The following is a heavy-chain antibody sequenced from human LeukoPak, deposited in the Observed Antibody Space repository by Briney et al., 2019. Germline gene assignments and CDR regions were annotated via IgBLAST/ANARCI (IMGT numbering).Heavy chain of an antibody. V-gene: IGHV3-30*02. CDR3: AKDRSGRITMVRGRSDKPYYFDY. D-gene: IGHD3-10*01. CDR2: IRYDGSNK. Sequence: QAGGSLRLSCAASGFTFSSYGMHWVRQAPGKGLEWVAFIRYDGSNKYYADSVKGRFTISRDNSKNTLYLQMNSLRAEDTAVYYCAKDRSGRITMVRGRSDKPYYFDYWGQGTLVTVSS. J-gene: IGHJ4*02. CDR1: GFTFSSYG.